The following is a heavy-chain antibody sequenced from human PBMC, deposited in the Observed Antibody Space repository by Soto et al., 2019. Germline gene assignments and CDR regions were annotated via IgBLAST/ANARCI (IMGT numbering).Heavy chain of an antibody. CDR3: AKETNDKYQLLPALADY. V-gene: IGHV3-23*01. Sequence: GGSLRLSCAASGFTFSSYAMSWVRQAPGKGLEWVSAISGSGGSTYYADSVKGRFTISRDNSKNTLYLQMNSLRAEDTAVYYCAKETNDKYQLLPALADYWGQGTLVTVSS. CDR1: GFTFSSYA. D-gene: IGHD2-2*01. J-gene: IGHJ4*02. CDR2: ISGSGGST.